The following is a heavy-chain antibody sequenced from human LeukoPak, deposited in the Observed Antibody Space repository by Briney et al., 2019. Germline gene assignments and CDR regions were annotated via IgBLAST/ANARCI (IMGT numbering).Heavy chain of an antibody. D-gene: IGHD3-10*01. CDR1: GLTFSSYW. Sequence: GGSLRLSCAGSGLTFSSYWMNWVRQAPGKGVEWVANIKQDGREKHYVDSVEGRFTISRDNAKNSLYLQMSSLRAEDTAVYYCVRSLYGSGSYNKGDGYFDYWGQGTLVTVSS. CDR3: VRSLYGSGSYNKGDGYFDY. CDR2: IKQDGREK. J-gene: IGHJ4*02. V-gene: IGHV3-7*01.